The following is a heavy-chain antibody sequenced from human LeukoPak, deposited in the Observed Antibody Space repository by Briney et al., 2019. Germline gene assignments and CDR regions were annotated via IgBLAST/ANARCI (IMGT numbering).Heavy chain of an antibody. CDR1: GFTFSSYW. D-gene: IGHD2-2*01. V-gene: IGHV3-7*01. J-gene: IGHJ4*02. CDR2: IKQDGSEK. CDR3: ARDYGYCSSTSCYHGY. Sequence: GGSLRLSCAASGFTFSSYWMSWVRQAPGKGLEWVANIKQDGSEKYYVDSVKGRFTISRDNAKNSLYLQMNSLRAEDTAVYYCARDYGYCSSTSCYHGYWGQGTLVTVSS.